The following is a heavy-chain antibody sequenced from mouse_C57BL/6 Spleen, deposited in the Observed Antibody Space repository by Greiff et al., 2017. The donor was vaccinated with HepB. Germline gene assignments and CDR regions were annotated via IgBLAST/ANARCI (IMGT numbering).Heavy chain of an antibody. J-gene: IGHJ2*01. V-gene: IGHV1-18*01. Sequence: EVQRVESGPELVKPGASVKIPCKASGYTFTDYNMDWVKQSHGKSLEWIGDINPNNGGTIYNQKFKGKATLTVDKSSSTAYMELRSLTSEDTAVYYCARSMYYYGSSLFDYWGQGTTLTVSS. CDR3: ARSMYYYGSSLFDY. CDR2: INPNNGGT. CDR1: GYTFTDYN. D-gene: IGHD1-1*01.